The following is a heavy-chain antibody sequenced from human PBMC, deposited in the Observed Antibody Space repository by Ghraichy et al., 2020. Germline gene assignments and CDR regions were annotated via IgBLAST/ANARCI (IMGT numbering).Heavy chain of an antibody. CDR3: AKSCGGSCYSTATWYFDL. J-gene: IGHJ2*01. CDR1: GFTFSSYA. CDR2: ISGSGGST. Sequence: GGSLRLSCAASGFTFSSYAMSWVRQAPGKGLEWVSAISGSGGSTYYADSVKGRFTISRDNSKNTLYLQMNSLRAEDTAVYYCAKSCGGSCYSTATWYFDLWGRGTLVTVSS. D-gene: IGHD2-15*01. V-gene: IGHV3-23*01.